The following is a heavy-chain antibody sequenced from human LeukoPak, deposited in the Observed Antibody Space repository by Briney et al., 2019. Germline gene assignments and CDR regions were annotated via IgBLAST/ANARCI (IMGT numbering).Heavy chain of an antibody. CDR3: ARHLNYYYYYYMDV. CDR1: GGSISSSSYY. Sequence: SETLSLTCTVSGGSISSSSYYWGWIRQPPGKGLEWIGSIYYSGSTYYNPSLKSRVTISVDTSKNQFSLNLTSVTAADTAVYYCARHLNYYYYYYMDVWGTGTTVTVSS. J-gene: IGHJ6*03. V-gene: IGHV4-39*01. CDR2: IYYSGST.